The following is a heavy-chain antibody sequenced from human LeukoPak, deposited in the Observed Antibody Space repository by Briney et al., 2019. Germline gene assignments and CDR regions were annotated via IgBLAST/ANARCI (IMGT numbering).Heavy chain of an antibody. Sequence: ASVKVSCKASGGTFSSYAISWVRQAPGQGLEWMGRIIPILGIANYAQKFQGRVTITADKSTSTAYMELSSLRSEDTAVYYCARDRSVVRGVISPGYWSQGTLVTVSS. CDR2: IIPILGIA. V-gene: IGHV1-69*04. D-gene: IGHD3-10*01. CDR1: GGTFSSYA. J-gene: IGHJ4*02. CDR3: ARDRSVVRGVISPGY.